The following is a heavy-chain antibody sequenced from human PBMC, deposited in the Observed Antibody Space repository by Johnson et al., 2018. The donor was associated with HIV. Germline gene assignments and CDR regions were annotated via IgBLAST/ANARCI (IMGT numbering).Heavy chain of an antibody. CDR2: IWYAGSNQ. J-gene: IGHJ3*01. D-gene: IGHD1-26*01. V-gene: IGHV3-33*06. CDR3: AKDLFTEREDDVFDV. Sequence: QVQLVESGGGVVQPGRSLRLSCTASGFTFRSYGLHWVRQAPGKGLEWVAVIWYAGSNQSYADSVKGRFTISRDNSNNTLYLQMNSLRAEDTAVYYCAKDLFTEREDDVFDVWGQGTMVTVSS. CDR1: GFTFRSYG.